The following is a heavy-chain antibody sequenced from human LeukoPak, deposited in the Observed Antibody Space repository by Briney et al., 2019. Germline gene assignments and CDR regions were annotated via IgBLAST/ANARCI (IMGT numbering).Heavy chain of an antibody. CDR2: INHSGST. J-gene: IGHJ2*01. D-gene: IGHD3-3*01. CDR3: ARSSYDFWSGYSTGYFDL. Sequence: PSETLSLTCAVYGGSFSGYYWSWIRQPPGKGLEWIGEINHSGSTNYNPSLKSRVTISVDTSKNQSSLKLSSVTAADTAVYYCARSSYDFWSGYSTGYFDLWGRGTLVTVSS. V-gene: IGHV4-34*01. CDR1: GGSFSGYY.